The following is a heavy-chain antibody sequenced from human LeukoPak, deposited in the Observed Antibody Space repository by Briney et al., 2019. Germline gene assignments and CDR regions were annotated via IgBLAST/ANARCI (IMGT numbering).Heavy chain of an antibody. CDR1: GYTLTELS. D-gene: IGHD6-13*01. CDR2: FYPEGGKT. Sequence: GGSVKVSCTVSGYTLTELSMHWVRQAPGKGLEWMGGFYPEGGKTIYAQKLQGRVTMTSATSTSTVYMELSRLRSEDTAVYYCARFRVAAAGMSVYYFDYWGQGTLVTVSS. J-gene: IGHJ4*02. CDR3: ARFRVAAAGMSVYYFDY. V-gene: IGHV1-24*01.